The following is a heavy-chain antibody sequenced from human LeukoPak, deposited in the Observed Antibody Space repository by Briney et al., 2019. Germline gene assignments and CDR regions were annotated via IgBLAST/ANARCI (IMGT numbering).Heavy chain of an antibody. V-gene: IGHV4-61*02. CDR2: IYTSGST. Sequence: PSETLSLTCTVSGGSISSGSYYWSWIRQPAGKGLEWIGRIYTSGSTNYNPSLKSRVTISVDTSKNQFSLKLSSVTAADTAVYYCARRDGAYYFDYWGQGTLVTVSS. CDR3: ARRDGAYYFDY. D-gene: IGHD3-16*01. CDR1: GGSISSGSYY. J-gene: IGHJ4*02.